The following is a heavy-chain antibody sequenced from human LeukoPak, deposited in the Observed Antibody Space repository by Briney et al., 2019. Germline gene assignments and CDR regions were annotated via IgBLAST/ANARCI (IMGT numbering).Heavy chain of an antibody. D-gene: IGHD3-22*01. CDR1: GDSITSSSYY. V-gene: IGHV4-39*07. J-gene: IGHJ4*02. CDR2: IYYSGST. Sequence: SETLSLTCTVSGDSITSSSYYWGWIRQPPGKGLEWIGNIYYSGSTYYNPSLKSRVTISVDTSKNQFSLKLSSVTAADTAVYYCSRGYSYGSGYKKMYYFDYWGQGTLVTVSS. CDR3: SRGYSYGSGYKKMYYFDY.